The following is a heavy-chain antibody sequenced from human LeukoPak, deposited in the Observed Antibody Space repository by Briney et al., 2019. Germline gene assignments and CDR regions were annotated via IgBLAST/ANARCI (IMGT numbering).Heavy chain of an antibody. CDR2: IGGSGEST. CDR3: AKYRTRFDN. CDR1: GFTFSSYW. Sequence: PGGSLRLSCAASGFTFSSYWMSWVRQAPGKGLEWVSGIGGSGESTYYADSVKGRFTISRDNSKNTLYLQMNSLRAEDTAVYYCAKYRTRFDNWGQGTLVTVSS. V-gene: IGHV3-23*01. J-gene: IGHJ4*02. D-gene: IGHD1-26*01.